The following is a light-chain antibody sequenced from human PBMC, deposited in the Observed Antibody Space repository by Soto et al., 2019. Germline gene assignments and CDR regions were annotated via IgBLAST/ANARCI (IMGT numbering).Light chain of an antibody. Sequence: EIVLTQFPGTLSLSPGERATLSCRASQSVGSNYLAWYQQRPGQPPNLLIFGASHRAPDIPDRFSGSGSGTDFTLTISRLEPEDFAVYYCQQYGSSEWTFGQGTKVDIK. CDR1: QSVGSNY. V-gene: IGKV3-20*01. CDR3: QQYGSSEWT. CDR2: GAS. J-gene: IGKJ1*01.